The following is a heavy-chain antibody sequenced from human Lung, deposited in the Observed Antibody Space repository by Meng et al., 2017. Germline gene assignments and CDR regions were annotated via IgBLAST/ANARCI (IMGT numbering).Heavy chain of an antibody. CDR1: GFSFSYCW. CDR2: IKQDGSEK. Sequence: GESLKTYRAASGFSFSYCWVSWVRQVPGKGLEWVANIKQDGSEKYYMDSVKGRFTISRDNAKNLMYLQMNSLRGEDTAVYYCAREGVQRLGTVTVGYFDYWGQGSLVTVSS. V-gene: IGHV3-7*01. J-gene: IGHJ4*02. CDR3: AREGVQRLGTVTVGYFDY. D-gene: IGHD4-17*01.